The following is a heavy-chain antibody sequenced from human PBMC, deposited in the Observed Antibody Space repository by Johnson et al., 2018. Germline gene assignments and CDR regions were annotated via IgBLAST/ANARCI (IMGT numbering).Heavy chain of an antibody. CDR3: AKDWEIAAVGTGGYFHH. Sequence: EVQLVETGGGVVQPGRSLRLSCAASGFTFSSYGMHWVRQAPGKGLEWVSDIPSSGRTTYYADSVTGRFTISRDNAKNSLYLQMNSLRAEDTAVDYCAKDWEIAAVGTGGYFHHWGQGTLVTVSA. CDR2: IPSSGRTT. V-gene: IGHV3-48*01. D-gene: IGHD6-13*01. J-gene: IGHJ1*01. CDR1: GFTFSSYG.